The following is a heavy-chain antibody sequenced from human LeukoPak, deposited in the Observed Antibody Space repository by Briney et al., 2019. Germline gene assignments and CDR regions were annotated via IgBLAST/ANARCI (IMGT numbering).Heavy chain of an antibody. D-gene: IGHD2-15*01. J-gene: IGHJ4*02. CDR2: IIPIFGTA. V-gene: IGHV1-69*06. CDR1: GGTFSSYA. CDR3: ARALGGYCSGGSCYFDY. Sequence: ASVKVSCKASGGTFSSYAISWVRQAPGQGLEWMGGIIPIFGTANYAQKFQGRVTITADKSTSTAYMELSSLRSEDTAVYYCARALGGYCSGGSCYFDYWGQGTLVTVSS.